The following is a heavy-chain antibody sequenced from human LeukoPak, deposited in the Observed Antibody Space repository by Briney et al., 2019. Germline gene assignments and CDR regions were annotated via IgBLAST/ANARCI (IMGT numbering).Heavy chain of an antibody. CDR3: ARGYDRSGNNWFDP. V-gene: IGHV4-31*03. Sequence: SETLSLTCIVSGGSISSGSYCWNWIRQVPGKGLEWIGNIYYSGSTYYNPSLKSRVTISVDTSKNQFSLKLASVTAADTAVYYCARGYDRSGNNWFDPWGQGTLVTVSS. CDR2: IYYSGST. J-gene: IGHJ5*02. CDR1: GGSISSGSYC. D-gene: IGHD3-22*01.